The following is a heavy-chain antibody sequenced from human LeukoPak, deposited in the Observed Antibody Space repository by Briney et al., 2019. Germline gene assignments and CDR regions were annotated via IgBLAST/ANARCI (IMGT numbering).Heavy chain of an antibody. CDR2: ISGSGGST. J-gene: IGHJ5*02. V-gene: IGHV3-23*01. D-gene: IGHD1-26*01. CDR3: ARVKWESNWFDP. CDR1: GFTFSSYG. Sequence: PGGSLRLSCAASGFTFSSYGTHWVRQAPGKGLEWVSAISGSGGSTYYADSVKGRFTISRDNSKNTLYLQMNSLRAEDTAVYYCARVKWESNWFDPWGQGTLVTVSS.